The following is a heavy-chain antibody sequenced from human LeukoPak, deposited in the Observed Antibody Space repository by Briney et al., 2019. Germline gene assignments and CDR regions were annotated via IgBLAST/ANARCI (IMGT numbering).Heavy chain of an antibody. CDR3: ARGGSGSYGSHFDY. V-gene: IGHV3-30*03. D-gene: IGHD1-26*01. CDR2: ISYDGSNK. Sequence: GGSLRLSCAASGFTFSSYSMHWVRQAPGKGLEWVAVISYDGSNKYYADSVKGRFTISRDNSKNTLYLQMNSLRAEDTAVYYCARGGSGSYGSHFDYWGQGTLVTVSS. CDR1: GFTFSSYS. J-gene: IGHJ4*02.